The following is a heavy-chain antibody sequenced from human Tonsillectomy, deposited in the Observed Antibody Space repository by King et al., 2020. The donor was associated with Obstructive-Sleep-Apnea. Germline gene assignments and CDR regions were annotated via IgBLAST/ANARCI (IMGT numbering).Heavy chain of an antibody. CDR3: ATTSGWRDY. CDR2: ITPSGST. D-gene: IGHD6-19*01. CDR1: GGSFSGYF. Sequence: VQLQQWGAGLLKPSETLSLTCGVYGGSFSGYFWSWVRQPPGKGLQWIGEITPSGSTNYNPSLKSRVAISIDTSRNQFSLNLNSGTAADTAVYFCATTSGWRDYWGQGTLVTVSS. J-gene: IGHJ4*02. V-gene: IGHV4-34*01.